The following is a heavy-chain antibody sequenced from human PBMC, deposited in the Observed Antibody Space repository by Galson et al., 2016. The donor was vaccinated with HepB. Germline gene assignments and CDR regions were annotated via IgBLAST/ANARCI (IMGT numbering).Heavy chain of an antibody. V-gene: IGHV3-23*01. CDR2: ISGSGGST. CDR3: AKDGSLVGSCCLEWFDP. CDR1: GFTFSSYA. D-gene: IGHD2-15*01. Sequence: SLRLSCAASGFTFSSYAMTWVRQAPGKGLEWVSGISGSGGSTYYADSVKGRFTISRDNSKNSMYLQMNSLRAEDTAAYYCAKDGSLVGSCCLEWFDPWGQGTPVTVSS. J-gene: IGHJ5*02.